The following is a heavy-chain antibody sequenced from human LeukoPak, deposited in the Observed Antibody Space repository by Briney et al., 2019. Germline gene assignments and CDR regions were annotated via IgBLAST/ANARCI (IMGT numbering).Heavy chain of an antibody. J-gene: IGHJ4*02. CDR2: ISGGSSTV. V-gene: IGHV3-23*01. CDR1: GFTFSTYA. Sequence: GGSLRLSCAASGFTFSTYAMSWVRQAPGRGLEWVSIISGGSSTVYYADSVKGRFTISRDNSKNTLYLQMNSLRAEDTAVYYCASPARTGIAARATDYWGQGTLVTVSS. D-gene: IGHD6-6*01. CDR3: ASPARTGIAARATDY.